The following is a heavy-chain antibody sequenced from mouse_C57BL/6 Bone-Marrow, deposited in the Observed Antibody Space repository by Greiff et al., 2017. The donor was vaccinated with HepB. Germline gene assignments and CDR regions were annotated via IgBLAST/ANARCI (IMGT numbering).Heavy chain of an antibody. CDR1: GFTFSSYT. D-gene: IGHD3-2*02. CDR2: ISGGGGNT. CDR3: ARRQLRPLYAMDY. J-gene: IGHJ4*01. Sequence: EVQLQESGGGLVKPGGSLKLSCAASGFTFSSYTMSWVRQTPEKRLEWVATISGGGGNTYYPDSVKGRFTISRDNAKNTLYLQMSSLRSEDTALYYCARRQLRPLYAMDYWGQGTSVTVSS. V-gene: IGHV5-9*01.